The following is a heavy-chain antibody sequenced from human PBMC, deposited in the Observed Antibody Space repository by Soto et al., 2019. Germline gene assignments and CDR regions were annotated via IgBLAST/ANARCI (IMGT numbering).Heavy chain of an antibody. CDR1: GYIFTSYA. J-gene: IGHJ4*02. CDR3: ATGNTAPADY. V-gene: IGHV1-3*01. CDR2: INAGNGNT. Sequence: ASVKVSCKASGYIFTSYAMHWVRQAPGQRPEWMGWINAGNGNTKYAQNLLDRVTFTRDTSASTVYMELSSLRYEDTAVYYCATGNTAPADYWGQGTLVTVSS.